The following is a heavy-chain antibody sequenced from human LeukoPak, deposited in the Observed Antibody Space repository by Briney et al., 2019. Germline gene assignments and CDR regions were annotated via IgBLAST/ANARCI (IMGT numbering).Heavy chain of an antibody. CDR1: GFTFSRSA. J-gene: IGHJ3*02. D-gene: IGHD2-15*01. CDR2: ISYDGGNK. Sequence: PGGSLRLSCAASGFTFSRSAMHWVRQAPGKGLEWVAIISYDGGNKYYADSVKGRFTISRDNSKNTLYLQMNSLRAEDTAVYYCAIGYCSGGNCYSGLGAFDIWGQGTMVTISS. CDR3: AIGYCSGGNCYSGLGAFDI. V-gene: IGHV3-30*04.